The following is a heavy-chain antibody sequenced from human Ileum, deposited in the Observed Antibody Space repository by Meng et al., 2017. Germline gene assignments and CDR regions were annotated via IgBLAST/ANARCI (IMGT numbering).Heavy chain of an antibody. Sequence: SETLSLTCTVSGVSVSSSSYYWSWIRQPAGKGLEWIGRVYTTGTTNYNPSLKSRVTISVDTSKNQFSLKLSSVTAADTAVYYCARLLGYSGNEYYFDYWGQGTRVTVDS. CDR2: VYTTGTT. J-gene: IGHJ4*02. D-gene: IGHD5-12*01. CDR1: GVSVSSSSYY. CDR3: ARLLGYSGNEYYFDY. V-gene: IGHV4-61*02.